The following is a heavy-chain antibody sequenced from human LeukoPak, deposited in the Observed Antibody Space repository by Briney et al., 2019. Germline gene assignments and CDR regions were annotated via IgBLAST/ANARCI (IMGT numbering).Heavy chain of an antibody. CDR3: ARGPAGFDY. CDR2: INHSGST. D-gene: IGHD2-2*01. V-gene: IGHV4-34*01. Sequence: PSETLSLTCAVYGGSFSGYYWSWIRQPPGKGLEWIGEINHSGSTNYNPSLKSRVTISVDTSKNQFSLKLSSVTAVDTAVYYCARGPAGFDYWGQGTLVTVSS. CDR1: GGSFSGYY. J-gene: IGHJ4*02.